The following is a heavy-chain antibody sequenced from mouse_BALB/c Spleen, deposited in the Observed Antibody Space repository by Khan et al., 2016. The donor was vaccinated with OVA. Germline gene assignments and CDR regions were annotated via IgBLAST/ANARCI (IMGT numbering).Heavy chain of an antibody. Sequence: EVELVESGPELVKPGASVKMSCKASGYTFTNYVLHWVKQKPGQGLEWIGYINPYNGGTKYNEKFKGKATLASDTSSITAYMELSSLTSEDSAVYYCARGNWQSYYFDYWGQGTTRTLAS. D-gene: IGHD4-1*01. CDR3: ARGNWQSYYFDY. CDR1: GYTFTNYV. J-gene: IGHJ2*01. V-gene: IGHV1S136*01. CDR2: INPYNGGT.